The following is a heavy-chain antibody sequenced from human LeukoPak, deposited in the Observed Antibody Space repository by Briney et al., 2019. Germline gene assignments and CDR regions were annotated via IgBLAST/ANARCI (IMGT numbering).Heavy chain of an antibody. J-gene: IGHJ4*02. CDR3: AREWGRIAVAGVPGY. Sequence: PGESLRLSCEASGFIFSNYAMHWVRQAPGKGLQWVALIWYDGQTKFYGDSVKGRFTISRDNSGSTLFLHMSSLRVEDTAVYYCAREWGRIAVAGVPGYWGQGALVTVSS. D-gene: IGHD6-19*01. CDR1: GFIFSNYA. V-gene: IGHV3-33*01. CDR2: IWYDGQTK.